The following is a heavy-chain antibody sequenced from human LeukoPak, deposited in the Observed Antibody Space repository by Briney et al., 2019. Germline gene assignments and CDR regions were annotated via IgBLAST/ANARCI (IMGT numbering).Heavy chain of an antibody. CDR1: GGSISSGGYY. Sequence: ASQTLSLTCTVSGGSISSGGYYWSWIRQPPGKGLEWIGYIYHSGSTNYNPSLKSRVTISVDTSKNQFSLKLSSVTAADTAVYYCASSGGVVVPAAADYWGQGTLVTVSS. J-gene: IGHJ4*02. CDR2: IYHSGST. V-gene: IGHV4-30-2*02. CDR3: ASSGGVVVPAAADY. D-gene: IGHD2-2*01.